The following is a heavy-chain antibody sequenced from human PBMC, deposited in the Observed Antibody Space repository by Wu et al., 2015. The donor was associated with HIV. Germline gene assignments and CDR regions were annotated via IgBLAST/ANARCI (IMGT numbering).Heavy chain of an antibody. Sequence: QVHLVQSGAEVKKPGSSVKVSCKASGGILTKYDINWVRQAQGQGLEWMGGTTPMFGTTNYAQKFQGRVTITSDVYTSTVYMELSSLRSEDTAIYYCARELEDPAIMVRAGFDPWGQGTLVTVSS. D-gene: IGHD3-10*01. V-gene: IGHV1-69*05. J-gene: IGHJ5*02. CDR1: GGILTKYD. CDR2: TTPMFGTT. CDR3: ARELEDPAIMVRAGFDP.